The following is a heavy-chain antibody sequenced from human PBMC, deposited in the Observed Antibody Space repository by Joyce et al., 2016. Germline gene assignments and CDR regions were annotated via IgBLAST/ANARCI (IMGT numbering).Heavy chain of an antibody. CDR1: GFTFSTSS. J-gene: IGHJ6*02. V-gene: IGHV3-21*02. Sequence: EVQLVESGGGLVKPGGSLRISCAASGFTFSTSSMSWFRRAPGKGLEGVSAISSDRTYIFYADSVKGRFTVSRDNAKNSLYLQMNSLRAEDTAVFFCARGGIVYDYSMDLWGQGTTVTVSS. CDR2: ISSDRTYI. CDR3: ARGGIVYDYSMDL. D-gene: IGHD3-22*01.